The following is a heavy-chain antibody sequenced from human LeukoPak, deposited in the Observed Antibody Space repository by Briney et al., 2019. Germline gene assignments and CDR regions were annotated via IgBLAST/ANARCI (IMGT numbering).Heavy chain of an antibody. CDR1: GGSISSYY. J-gene: IGHJ6*03. V-gene: IGHV4-4*07. CDR3: AGATEAYYYYYMDV. CDR2: IYTSGST. Sequence: PSETLSLTCTVSGGSISSYYWSWIRQPAGKGLEWIGRIYTSGSTNYNPSLKSRVTMSVDTSKNQFSLKLSSVTAADTAVYYCAGATEAYYYYYMDVWGKGTTVTVSS.